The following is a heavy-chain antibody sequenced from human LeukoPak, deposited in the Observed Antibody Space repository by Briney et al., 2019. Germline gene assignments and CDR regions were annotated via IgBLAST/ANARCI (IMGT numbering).Heavy chain of an antibody. V-gene: IGHV3-23*01. D-gene: IGHD3-22*01. J-gene: IGHJ4*02. Sequence: GGSLRLSYAASGISISSYAMSWVRQAPGKGLEWVSGISISGGSTSYADSVKGRFTISRDNPRNTLYMETNSLRAEDTALYYCAIMYPYYDGRGYWVQWGQGTLVTLSS. CDR3: AIMYPYYDGRGYWVQ. CDR1: GISISSYA. CDR2: ISISGGST.